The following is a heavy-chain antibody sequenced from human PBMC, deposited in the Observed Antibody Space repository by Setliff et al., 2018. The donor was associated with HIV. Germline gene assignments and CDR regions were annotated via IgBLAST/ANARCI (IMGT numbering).Heavy chain of an antibody. V-gene: IGHV1-18*04. CDR1: GYTFNNYA. CDR2: IGTYNGDT. CDR3: AREGLWFGDRGYYMDV. J-gene: IGHJ6*03. Sequence: ASVKVSCKASGYTFNNYAMNWVRQAPGQGLEWMGWIGTYNGDTNYAQKFQGRVTMTTDTSTSTAYMELRSLISDDTAVYYCAREGLWFGDRGYYMDVWGTGTAVTVSS. D-gene: IGHD3-10*01.